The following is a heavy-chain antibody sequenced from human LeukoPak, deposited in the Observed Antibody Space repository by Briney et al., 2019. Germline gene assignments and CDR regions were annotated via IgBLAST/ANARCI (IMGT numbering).Heavy chain of an antibody. CDR3: ARGLTDGDYSYAFDY. CDR2: ISTYNGNT. V-gene: IGHV1-18*01. D-gene: IGHD4-17*01. CDR1: HYTFSSYG. J-gene: IGHJ4*02. Sequence: ASVKVSCKASHYTFSSYGINWVRQAPGQGLEWMGWISTYNGNTYYAQKLQGRVTMTTDTSTSTAYMELRSLRSDDTAIYYCARGLTDGDYSYAFDYWGQGTLVTVSS.